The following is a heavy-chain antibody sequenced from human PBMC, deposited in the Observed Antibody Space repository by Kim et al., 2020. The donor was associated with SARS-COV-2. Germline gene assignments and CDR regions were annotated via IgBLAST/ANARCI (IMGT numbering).Heavy chain of an antibody. CDR2: IWYDGSNT. Sequence: GGSLRLSCAASGFSFSSFGMHWVRQAPGKGLEWVAVIWYDGSNTYYEDSIKGRFTISRDNSKNTLYLQMNSLRVEDTAVYYCAKSRDHDSSGSYYYFEY. CDR3: AKSRDHDSSGSYYYFEY. V-gene: IGHV3-33*06. D-gene: IGHD3-22*01. J-gene: IGHJ4*01. CDR1: GFSFSSFG.